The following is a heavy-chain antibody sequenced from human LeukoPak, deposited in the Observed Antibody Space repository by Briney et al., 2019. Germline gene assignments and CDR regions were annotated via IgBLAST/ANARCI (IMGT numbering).Heavy chain of an antibody. J-gene: IGHJ4*02. V-gene: IGHV3-21*01. Sequence: AGGSLRLSCAASGFTFSSYRMNWVRQARGKGLEWVSSMSSSSSYIYYADSVKGRFTISRDNAKNSLYLQMNSLRAEDTAVYYCAKEGDYEDYFDYWGQGTLVTVSS. CDR2: MSSSSSYI. D-gene: IGHD4-17*01. CDR1: GFTFSSYR. CDR3: AKEGDYEDYFDY.